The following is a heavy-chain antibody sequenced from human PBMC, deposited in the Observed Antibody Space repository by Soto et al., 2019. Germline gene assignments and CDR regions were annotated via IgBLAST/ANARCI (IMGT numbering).Heavy chain of an antibody. CDR3: ARDYGRSGYVPSTILVNWPQDSRDDY. CDR2: ISYDGSNK. V-gene: IGHV3-30-3*01. D-gene: IGHD5-12*01. Sequence: GGSLRLSCAASGFTFSSYAMHWVRQAPGKGLEWVAVISYDGSNKYYADSVKGRFTISRDNSKNTLYLQMNSLRAEDTAVYYCARDYGRSGYVPSTILVNWPQDSRDDYWGQGTLVTVSS. J-gene: IGHJ4*02. CDR1: GFTFSSYA.